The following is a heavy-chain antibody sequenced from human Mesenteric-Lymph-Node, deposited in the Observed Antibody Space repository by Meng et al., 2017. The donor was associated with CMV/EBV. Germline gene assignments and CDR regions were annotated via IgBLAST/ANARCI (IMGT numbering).Heavy chain of an antibody. CDR1: GYTFTGYY. CDR2: INPNSGGT. D-gene: IGHD3-10*01. CDR3: ARSITMVRGVQYYYYYYGMDV. J-gene: IGHJ6*02. V-gene: IGHV1-2*02. Sequence: ASVKVSCKASGYTFTGYYMHWVRQAPGQGLEWMGWINPNSGGTNYAQKFQGRVTMTRDTSISTAYMELSRLRSDDTAVYYCARSITMVRGVQYYYYYYGMDVWGQGTTVTVSS.